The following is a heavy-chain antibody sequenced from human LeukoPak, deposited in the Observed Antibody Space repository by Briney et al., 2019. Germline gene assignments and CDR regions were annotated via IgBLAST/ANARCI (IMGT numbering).Heavy chain of an antibody. CDR2: ITGTGGTT. Sequence: PGGSLRLSCVVSGLTFSSSALSWVRQAPGKGLQWVSSITGTGGTTHYADSVKGRFTVSRDNSKNTLYLQMNSLRAEDTAVYYCARDPRITIFGVVSPADPPSGMDVWGQGTTVTVSS. J-gene: IGHJ6*02. CDR1: GLTFSSSA. D-gene: IGHD3-3*01. CDR3: ARDPRITIFGVVSPADPPSGMDV. V-gene: IGHV3-23*01.